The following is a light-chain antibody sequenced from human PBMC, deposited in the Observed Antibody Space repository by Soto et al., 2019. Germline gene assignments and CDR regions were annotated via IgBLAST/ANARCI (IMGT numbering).Light chain of an antibody. J-gene: IGLJ2*01. CDR3: SSYTSNITLL. CDR2: EVS. Sequence: QSVLTQPASVSGSPGQSIIISCTGASTDVGGYNYVSWYQQHPGKAPKLMIYEVSNRPSGVSNRFSGSKSGNTASLTISGLQAEDEANYYCSSYTSNITLLFGGGTQLTVL. CDR1: STDVGGYNY. V-gene: IGLV2-14*01.